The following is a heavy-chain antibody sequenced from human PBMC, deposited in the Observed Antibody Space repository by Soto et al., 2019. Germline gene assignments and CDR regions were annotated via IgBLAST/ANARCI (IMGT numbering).Heavy chain of an antibody. CDR3: ARVRSGSYLIYYYYYYGMDV. V-gene: IGHV4-4*02. CDR2: IYHSGST. D-gene: IGHD1-26*01. CDR1: GGPISSSNW. Sequence: PSETLSLTCAVSGGPISSSNWWSWVRQPPGKGLEWIGEIYHSGSTNYNPSLKSRVTISVDKSKNQFSLKLSSVTAADTAVYYCARVRSGSYLIYYYYYYGMDVWGQGTTVTVSS. J-gene: IGHJ6*02.